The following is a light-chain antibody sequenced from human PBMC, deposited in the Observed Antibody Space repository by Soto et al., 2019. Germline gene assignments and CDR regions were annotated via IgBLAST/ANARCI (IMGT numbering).Light chain of an antibody. CDR1: SSDVGGYNY. Sequence: QSALTQPASVSGSPGQSITISCTGTSSDVGGYNYVSWYLKYPGKAPKLMIYEVNKRPSGVPDRFSGSKSGNTASLTVSGLQAEDEADYYCSSYAGSSNVFGTGTKLTVL. CDR2: EVN. J-gene: IGLJ1*01. CDR3: SSYAGSSNV. V-gene: IGLV2-8*01.